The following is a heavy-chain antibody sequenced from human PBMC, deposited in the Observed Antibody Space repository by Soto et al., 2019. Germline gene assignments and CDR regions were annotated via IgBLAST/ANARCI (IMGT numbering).Heavy chain of an antibody. V-gene: IGHV3-72*01. D-gene: IGHD2-15*01. Sequence: EVQLVESGGNLVQPGGSLRLSCAVSGFTLSEHYVDWVRQAPGKGLEWVGRTRNKANGYTTEYAASVKGRFTISRDDSKNSVELQMNSLKTEDTAVYYCARVLVAGYYCYGMDVWGQGTTVTVSS. J-gene: IGHJ6*02. CDR1: GFTLSEHY. CDR2: TRNKANGYTT. CDR3: ARVLVAGYYCYGMDV.